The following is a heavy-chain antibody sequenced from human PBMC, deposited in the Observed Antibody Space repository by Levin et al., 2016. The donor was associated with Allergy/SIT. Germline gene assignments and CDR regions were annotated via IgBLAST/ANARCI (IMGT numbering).Heavy chain of an antibody. CDR2: FDPEDGET. CDR3: ATGKRYCSSTSCHSHNWFDP. D-gene: IGHD2-2*01. CDR1: GYTLTELS. Sequence: ASVKVSCKVSGYTLTELSMHWVRQAPGKGLEWMGGFDPEDGETIYAQKFQGRVTMTEDTSTDTAYMELSSLRSEDTAVYYCATGKRYCSSTSCHSHNWFDPWGQGTLVTVSS. J-gene: IGHJ5*02. V-gene: IGHV1-24*01.